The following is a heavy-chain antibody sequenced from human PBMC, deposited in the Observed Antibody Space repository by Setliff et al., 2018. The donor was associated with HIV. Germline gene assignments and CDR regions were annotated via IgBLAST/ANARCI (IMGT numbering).Heavy chain of an antibody. V-gene: IGHV4-38-2*01. J-gene: IGHJ3*02. Sequence: SETLSLTCAVSGYSSSTAYYRAWIRQSPGKGLEWLGGFHHSGSAHYNPSLKSRVTISGQTSKNQFSLTLTSVTAADTAIYYCARQGAGYYYDSSDYYTGNGFDMWGQGTMVTVSS. D-gene: IGHD3-22*01. CDR2: FHHSGSA. CDR1: GYSSSTAYY. CDR3: ARQGAGYYYDSSDYYTGNGFDM.